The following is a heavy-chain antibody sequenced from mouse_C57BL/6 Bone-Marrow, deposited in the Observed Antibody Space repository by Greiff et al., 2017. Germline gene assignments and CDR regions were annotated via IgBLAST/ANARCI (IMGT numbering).Heavy chain of an antibody. CDR3: ASYYAMDY. J-gene: IGHJ4*01. V-gene: IGHV5-4*03. CDR2: ISDGGSYT. CDR1: GFTFSSYA. Sequence: EVKLMESGGGLVKPGGSLKLSCAASGFTFSSYAMSWVRQTPEKRLEWVATISDGGSYTYYPDNVKGRFTISRDNAKNNLYLQMSHLKSEDTAMYYCASYYAMDYGGKGTSVTVSA.